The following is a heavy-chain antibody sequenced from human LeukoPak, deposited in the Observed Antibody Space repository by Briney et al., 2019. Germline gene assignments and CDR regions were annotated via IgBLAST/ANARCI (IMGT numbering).Heavy chain of an antibody. Sequence: PGGSLRLCCAASGFTFRNSAMGWVRQAPGKGLEWVSTISNTGATTYYGDSVQGRFTVSRDNSQNTLYLQMNSLRAEDTALYYCAKQDPTYASGWYDYWGQGTLIAVSS. V-gene: IGHV3-23*01. CDR1: GFTFRNSA. D-gene: IGHD6-19*01. J-gene: IGHJ4*02. CDR3: AKQDPTYASGWYDY. CDR2: ISNTGATT.